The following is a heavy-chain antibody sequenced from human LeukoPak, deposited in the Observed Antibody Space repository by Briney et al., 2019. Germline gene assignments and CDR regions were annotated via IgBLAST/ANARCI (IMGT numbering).Heavy chain of an antibody. CDR2: ISGSGGST. CDR3: AKDLRGETRTEWLLAGGFDP. CDR1: GFTFSSYA. J-gene: IGHJ5*02. Sequence: GGSLRLSCAASGFTFSSYAMSWVRQAPGKGLEWVSAISGSGGSTYYADYVKGRFTISRDNSKNTLYLQMNSLRAEDTAVYYCAKDLRGETRTEWLLAGGFDPWGQGTLVTVSS. D-gene: IGHD3-3*01. V-gene: IGHV3-23*01.